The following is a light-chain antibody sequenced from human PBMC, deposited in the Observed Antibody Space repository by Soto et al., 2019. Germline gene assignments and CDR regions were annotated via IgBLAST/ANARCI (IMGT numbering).Light chain of an antibody. CDR3: CSYAGSYTLVV. CDR2: DVT. Sequence: QSALTQPRSVSGSPGQSVTISCTGTSSDVGGYSYVSWYQQHPGKAPKLMIYDVTKRPSGVPDRFSGSKSGNTASLTISGLQTGDEADYYCCSYAGSYTLVVFGGGTKVTVL. CDR1: SSDVGGYSY. V-gene: IGLV2-11*01. J-gene: IGLJ2*01.